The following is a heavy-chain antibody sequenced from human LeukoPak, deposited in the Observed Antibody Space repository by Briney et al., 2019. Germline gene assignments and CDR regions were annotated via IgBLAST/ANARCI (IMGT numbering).Heavy chain of an antibody. CDR2: IYTSGST. CDR3: ARVGATAGYFDY. V-gene: IGHV4-61*02. J-gene: IGHJ4*02. CDR1: GGSISSGSYY. Sequence: SQTLSLTRTVSGGSISSGSYYWSWIRQPAGKGLEWIGRIYTSGSTNYNPSLKSRVTISVDTSKNQFSLKLSSVTAADTAVYYCARVGATAGYFDYWGQGTLVTVSS. D-gene: IGHD5-12*01.